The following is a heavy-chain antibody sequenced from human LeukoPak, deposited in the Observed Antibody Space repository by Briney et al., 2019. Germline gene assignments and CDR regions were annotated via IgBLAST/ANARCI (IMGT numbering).Heavy chain of an antibody. D-gene: IGHD4-11*01. CDR3: ARDAQRGFDYSNSLKY. V-gene: IGHV3-33*01. CDR1: GFIYSHYG. J-gene: IGHJ4*01. CDR2: IWSDGSNR. Sequence: GRSLRLPCAASGFIYSHYGMHWVRQAPGKGLEWAAVIWSDGSNRFYAGSVKGRFTISRDNSQNTLFLQMNSLRAEDTAMYYCARDAQRGFDYSNSLKYWGHGTLVTVSS.